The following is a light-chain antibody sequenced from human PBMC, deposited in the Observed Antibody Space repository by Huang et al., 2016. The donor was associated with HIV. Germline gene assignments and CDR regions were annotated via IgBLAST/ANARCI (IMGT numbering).Light chain of an antibody. CDR3: QQRTKWPPVLT. Sequence: EIVLTQSPATLSLSPGDRATLSCRASQSVGVYLAWYQQQPGQAPRLLSFEASNRATGIPDRCSGSGSGTDFPLTIYSLQPDDFAIYYCQQRTKWPPVLTFGGGTRVEIK. V-gene: IGKV3-11*01. CDR2: EAS. J-gene: IGKJ4*01. CDR1: QSVGVY.